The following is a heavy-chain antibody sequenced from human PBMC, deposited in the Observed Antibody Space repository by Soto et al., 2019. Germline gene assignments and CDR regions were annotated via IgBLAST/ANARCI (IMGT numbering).Heavy chain of an antibody. CDR3: ARAPTYGSGSYYFDY. D-gene: IGHD3-10*01. Sequence: SETRSLTCTVSGGSISSYYWSWIRQPAGKGLEWIGRIYTSGSTNYNPSLKSRVTMSVDTSKNQFSLKLSSVTAADTAVYYCARAPTYGSGSYYFDYWGQGTLVTVSS. V-gene: IGHV4-4*07. CDR2: IYTSGST. J-gene: IGHJ4*02. CDR1: GGSISSYY.